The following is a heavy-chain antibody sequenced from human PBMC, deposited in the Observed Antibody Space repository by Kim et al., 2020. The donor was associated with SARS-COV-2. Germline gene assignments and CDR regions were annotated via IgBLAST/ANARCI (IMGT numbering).Heavy chain of an antibody. D-gene: IGHD6-19*01. CDR1: GGSISGHH. CDR2: IYYSGSS. J-gene: IGHJ4*02. Sequence: SETLSLTCNVSGGSISGHHWTWVRQPPGKGLEWIGNIYYSGSSNYNPSLKSRVTVSVDTSKNQISLRLTYVTAADTAVYYCARECRSSGWFEYWGQGTLV. V-gene: IGHV4-59*11. CDR3: ARECRSSGWFEY.